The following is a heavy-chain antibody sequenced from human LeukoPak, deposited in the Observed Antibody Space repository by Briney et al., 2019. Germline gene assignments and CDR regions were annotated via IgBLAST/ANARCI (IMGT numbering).Heavy chain of an antibody. CDR3: ATARYCSSTSCYASLDY. D-gene: IGHD2-2*01. CDR1: GFSFSSYS. Sequence: GGSLRLSCAASGFSFSSYSMNWVRQAPGKGLEWVSYIRSSSSTIYYADSEKGRFTIYRDNSKNTLYLQMNSLRAEDTAVYYCATARYCSSTSCYASLDYWGQGTLVTVSS. J-gene: IGHJ4*02. CDR2: IRSSSSTI. V-gene: IGHV3-48*01.